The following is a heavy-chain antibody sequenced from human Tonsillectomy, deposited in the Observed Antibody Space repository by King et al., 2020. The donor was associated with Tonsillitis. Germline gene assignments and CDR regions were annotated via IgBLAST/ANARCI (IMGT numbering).Heavy chain of an antibody. J-gene: IGHJ4*02. V-gene: IGHV3-21*01. Sequence: VQLVESGGGLVKPGGSLRLSCAASGFTFSSYSMNWVRQAPGKGLEWVSSISSGSSYIHYTDSVKGRFTISRDNAKNSLYLQMNSLRADDTALYYCASVTYDILTGFYIDYFDYWGQGTLVTVSS. CDR2: ISSGSSYI. CDR3: ASVTYDILTGFYIDYFDY. CDR1: GFTFSSYS. D-gene: IGHD3-9*01.